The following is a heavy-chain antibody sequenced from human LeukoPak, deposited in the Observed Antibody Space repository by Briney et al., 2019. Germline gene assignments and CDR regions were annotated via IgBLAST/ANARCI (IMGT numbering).Heavy chain of an antibody. D-gene: IGHD5-18*01. V-gene: IGHV4-59*01. Sequence: SETLSLTCTVSGGSISSYYWSWIRQPPGKGQEWIGYIYYSGSTNYNPSLKSRVTISVDTSKNQFSLKLSSVTAADTAVYYCASARGYSYGYGYYYGMDVWGQGTTVTVSS. CDR2: IYYSGST. J-gene: IGHJ6*02. CDR1: GGSISSYY. CDR3: ASARGYSYGYGYYYGMDV.